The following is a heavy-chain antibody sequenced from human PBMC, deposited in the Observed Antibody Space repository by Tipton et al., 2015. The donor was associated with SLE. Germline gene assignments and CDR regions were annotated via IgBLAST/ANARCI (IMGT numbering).Heavy chain of an antibody. CDR3: ARDPGLYSSTWVCGH. V-gene: IGHV4-61*02. D-gene: IGHD6-13*01. CDR2: IYTTEST. J-gene: IGHJ4*02. CDR1: GDSFNSGNFY. Sequence: TLSLTCTLSGDSFNSGNFYWSWIRQPAGKGLEWIGRIYTTESTNYKPSLINYNPSLKSRVTMSVDTSKNQFSLQLSSVTAADTAVYYCARDPGLYSSTWVCGHWGQGTLVTVSS.